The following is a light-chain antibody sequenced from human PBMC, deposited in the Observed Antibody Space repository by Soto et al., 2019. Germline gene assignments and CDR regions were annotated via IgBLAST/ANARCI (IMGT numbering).Light chain of an antibody. CDR3: QACDSTYVV. V-gene: IGLV3-1*01. Sequence: SYELTQPPSVSVSPGQTASITCSGDKLGDKYACWYQQKPGQSPVLVIYQDSKRPSGIPERFSGSNSGNTATLTISGTQAMDAADYYCQACDSTYVVFGGGTKLTVL. CDR1: KLGDKY. J-gene: IGLJ2*01. CDR2: QDS.